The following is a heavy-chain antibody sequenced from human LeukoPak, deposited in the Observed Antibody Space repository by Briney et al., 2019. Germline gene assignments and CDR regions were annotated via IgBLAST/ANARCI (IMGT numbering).Heavy chain of an antibody. V-gene: IGHV3-11*04. J-gene: IGHJ4*02. CDR1: GFTFSVYY. CDR2: IGLSGYPF. Sequence: GGSLRLSCTVSGFTFSVYYMSWIRQAPGKGLEWISYIGLSGYPFDYADSVKGRFTISRDNAINSLYLDMNSLRDEDSAVYYCARKDFSSGSFNYWGPGTLVTVSS. D-gene: IGHD3-22*01. CDR3: ARKDFSSGSFNY.